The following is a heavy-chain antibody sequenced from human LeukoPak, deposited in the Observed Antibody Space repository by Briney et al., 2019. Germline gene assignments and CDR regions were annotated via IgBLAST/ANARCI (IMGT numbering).Heavy chain of an antibody. J-gene: IGHJ4*02. CDR2: ISGSGGST. V-gene: IGHV3-23*01. CDR3: AKDLGDSSGWPPGTFFDY. D-gene: IGHD6-19*01. CDR1: GFTFSSYA. Sequence: PGGSLRLSCAASGFTFSSYAMSWVRQAPGKGLEWVSAISGSGGSTYYADSVKGRFTISRDNSKNTLYLQMNSLRAEDTAVYYCAKDLGDSSGWPPGTFFDYWGQGTLVTVSS.